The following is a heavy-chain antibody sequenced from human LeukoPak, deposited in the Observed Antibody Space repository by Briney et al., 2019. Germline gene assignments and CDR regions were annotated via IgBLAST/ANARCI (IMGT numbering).Heavy chain of an antibody. Sequence: PGRSLRLSCAASGFTFSSYAMHWVRQAPGKGLVWVSRINSDGSSTNYADSVKGRFTISRDNAKNTLYLQMNSLRAEDTAVYYCARDHGDYYFDYWGQGTLVTVSS. CDR1: GFTFSSYA. CDR2: INSDGSST. J-gene: IGHJ4*02. V-gene: IGHV3-74*01. CDR3: ARDHGDYYFDY. D-gene: IGHD4-17*01.